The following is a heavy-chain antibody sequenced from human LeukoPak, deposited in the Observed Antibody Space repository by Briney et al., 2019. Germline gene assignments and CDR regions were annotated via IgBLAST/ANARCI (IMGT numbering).Heavy chain of an antibody. V-gene: IGHV3-23*01. CDR3: TTELTYTSSWKGYFQH. CDR2: ISGSGSST. J-gene: IGHJ1*01. Sequence: PGGSLRLSCAASGFTFTSYAMNWVRQAPGKGLEWVSAISGSGSSTYYADSVKGRFTISRDDSKDTLYLQMNSLKTEDTAVYFCTTELTYTSSWKGYFQHWGQGTLVTVSS. D-gene: IGHD6-13*01. CDR1: GFTFTSYA.